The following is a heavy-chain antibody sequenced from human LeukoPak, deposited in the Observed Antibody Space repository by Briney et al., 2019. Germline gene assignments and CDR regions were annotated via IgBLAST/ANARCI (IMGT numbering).Heavy chain of an antibody. D-gene: IGHD6-13*01. CDR3: VGGSSSWYWFDY. CDR2: IYYSGST. Sequence: SETLSLTCTVSGGSISSYYWSWIRQPPGKGLEWIGYIYYSGSTYYNPSLKSRVTISVDTSKNQFSLKLSSVTAADTAVYYCVGGSSSWYWFDYWGQGTLVTVSS. CDR1: GGSISSYY. V-gene: IGHV4-59*06. J-gene: IGHJ4*02.